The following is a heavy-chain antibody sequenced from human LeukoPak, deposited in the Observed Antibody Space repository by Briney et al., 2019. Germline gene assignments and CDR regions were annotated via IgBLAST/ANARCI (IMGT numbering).Heavy chain of an antibody. D-gene: IGHD1-7*01. Sequence: GGSLRLSCAASGFTFSTYAMSWVRQGPTKGLEWVSAIGNSGGDTIYTDSVKGRFTISRDNSKNTLYLQMNSLRAEDSAVYYCAKGGNYAPLDSWGQGTLVTVSS. J-gene: IGHJ4*02. CDR1: GFTFSTYA. V-gene: IGHV3-23*01. CDR2: IGNSGGDT. CDR3: AKGGNYAPLDS.